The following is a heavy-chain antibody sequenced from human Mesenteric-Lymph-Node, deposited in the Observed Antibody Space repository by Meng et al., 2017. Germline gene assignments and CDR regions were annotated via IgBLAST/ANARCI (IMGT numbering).Heavy chain of an antibody. CDR2: IIPIFGTA. CDR1: GGTFSSYA. Sequence: SVKVSCKASGGTFSSYAISWVRQAPGQGLEWMGGIIPIFGTANYAQKFQGRVTITADESTSTAYMELSSLRSEDTAVYYCARDVEMATILGHYYGMDVWGQGTTVTVSS. CDR3: ARDVEMATILGHYYGMDV. V-gene: IGHV1-69*13. J-gene: IGHJ6*02. D-gene: IGHD5-24*01.